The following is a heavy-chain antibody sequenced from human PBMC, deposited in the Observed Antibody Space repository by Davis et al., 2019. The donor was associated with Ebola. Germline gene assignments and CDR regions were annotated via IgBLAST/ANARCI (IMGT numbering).Heavy chain of an antibody. J-gene: IGHJ5*02. CDR2: IYYSGST. CDR3: ARSRYNWFDP. Sequence: PAGSLRLSCTVSGGSVSSGSYYWSWIRQPPGKGLECIGYIYYSGSTNYNPSLKSRVTISVDTSKNQFSLKLSSVTAADTAVYYCARSRYNWFDPWGQGTLVTVSS. V-gene: IGHV4-61*01. CDR1: GGSVSSGSYY.